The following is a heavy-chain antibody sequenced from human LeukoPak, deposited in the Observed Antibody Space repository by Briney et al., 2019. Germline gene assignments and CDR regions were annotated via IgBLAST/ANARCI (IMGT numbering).Heavy chain of an antibody. J-gene: IGHJ4*02. D-gene: IGHD1-26*01. CDR1: GGSISSGSYY. Sequence: SQTLSLTCTVSGGSISSGSYYWSWIRQPAGKGLEWIGRIYTSGSTSYNPSLKSRVTISADTSNNQFSLKLSSVTAADTAVYYCAREYSGTYGSFEYWGQGSLVTVSS. CDR2: IYTSGST. CDR3: AREYSGTYGSFEY. V-gene: IGHV4-61*02.